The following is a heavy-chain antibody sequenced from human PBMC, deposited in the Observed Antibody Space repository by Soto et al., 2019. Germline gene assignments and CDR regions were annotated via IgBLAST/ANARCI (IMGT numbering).Heavy chain of an antibody. CDR3: AREPPYGSGSYYNHPIDY. CDR1: GFTFSSYA. V-gene: IGHV3-30-3*01. D-gene: IGHD3-10*01. CDR2: ISYDGSNK. J-gene: IGHJ4*02. Sequence: GESLKISCAASGFTFSSYAMHWVRQAPGKGLEWVAVISYDGSNKYYADSVKGRFTISRDNSKNTLYLQMNSLRAEDTAVYYCAREPPYGSGSYYNHPIDYWGQGTLVTVSS.